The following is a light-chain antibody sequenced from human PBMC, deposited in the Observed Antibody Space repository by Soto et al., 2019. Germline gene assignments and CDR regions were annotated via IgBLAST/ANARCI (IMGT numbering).Light chain of an antibody. J-gene: IGKJ5*01. CDR3: QQYARLPPT. V-gene: IGKV3-20*01. CDR1: QNISNY. CDR2: GAS. Sequence: IVLTQSPATLSLSPGKRATLSCRASQNISNYLIWYQQKPGQAPRLLIYGASSRATGIPDRFSGSGSGTDFTLTISRLEPEDFAVYYCQQYARLPPTFGQGTRLEIK.